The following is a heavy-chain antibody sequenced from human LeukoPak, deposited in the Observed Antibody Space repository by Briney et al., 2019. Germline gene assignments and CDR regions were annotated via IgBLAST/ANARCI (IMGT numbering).Heavy chain of an antibody. CDR3: ARVTGRYTFDY. Sequence: SETLSLTCAVSTDSTTSNWWSWVRQPPGKGLEWIGEVHKSGSTNYYPSLQSRVTISIDKSKNQIALELTSVTAADTAVYYCARVTGRYTFDYWGQGTLVTVSS. V-gene: IGHV4-4*02. CDR2: VHKSGST. CDR1: TDSTTSNW. D-gene: IGHD1-1*01. J-gene: IGHJ4*02.